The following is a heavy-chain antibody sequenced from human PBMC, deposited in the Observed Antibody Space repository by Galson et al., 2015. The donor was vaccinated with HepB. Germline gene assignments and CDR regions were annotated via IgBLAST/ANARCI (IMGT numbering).Heavy chain of an antibody. D-gene: IGHD6-13*01. CDR3: AKDYCRPYSSSCGYYYYGMDV. CDR1: GFTFSSYS. V-gene: IGHV3-21*01. J-gene: IGHJ6*02. CDR2: ISSSSSYI. Sequence: SLRLSCAASGFTFSSYSMNWVRQAPGKGLEWVSSISSSSSYIYYADSVKGRFTISRDNAKNSLYLQMNSLRAEDTAVYYCAKDYCRPYSSSCGYYYYGMDVWGQGTTVTVSS.